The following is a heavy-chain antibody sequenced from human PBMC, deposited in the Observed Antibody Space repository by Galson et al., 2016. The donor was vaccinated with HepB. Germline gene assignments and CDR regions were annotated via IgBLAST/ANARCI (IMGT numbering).Heavy chain of an antibody. CDR2: INPIGGST. D-gene: IGHD5-24*01. J-gene: IGHJ4*02. CDR1: GYTFMYYS. CDR3: VRGAGWLHDLDC. V-gene: IGHV1-46*01. Sequence: SVKVSCKASGYTFMYYSMAWLRQAPGEGLEWMGRINPIGGSTTYARKFQDRVTMTSDSSTSTFYMELSSLTSEDTGVYYRVRGAGWLHDLDCWGQGTLVTVSS.